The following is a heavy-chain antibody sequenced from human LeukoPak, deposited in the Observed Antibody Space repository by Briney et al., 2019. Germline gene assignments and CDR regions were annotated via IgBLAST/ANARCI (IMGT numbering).Heavy chain of an antibody. CDR1: GYSISTGYY. J-gene: IGHJ4*02. V-gene: IGHV4-38-2*01. Sequence: SETLSLXCAVSGYSISTGYYWAWILQPPGKGLEWITTIYYGGSTYYNPSLKSRVTISVDTSRNQFSLNLRSVTAADTAVYYCAIQSGATDYWGQGTLVTVSS. CDR2: IYYGGST. D-gene: IGHD1-26*01. CDR3: AIQSGATDY.